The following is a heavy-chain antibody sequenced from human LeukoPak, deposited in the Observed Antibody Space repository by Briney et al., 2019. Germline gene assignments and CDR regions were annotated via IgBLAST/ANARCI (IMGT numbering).Heavy chain of an antibody. J-gene: IGHJ4*02. D-gene: IGHD4-17*01. CDR2: ISYDGTNK. CDR1: GFTFSSYG. V-gene: IGHV3-30*18. CDR3: AKDLFGGDYGSLFDY. Sequence: PGGSLRLSCAASGFTFSSYGMHWVRQAPGKGLEWVAGISYDGTNKYYADSAKGRLTISRDNTKNTLYLQMNSLRVDDTAVYYCAKDLFGGDYGSLFDYWGQGTLVTVSS.